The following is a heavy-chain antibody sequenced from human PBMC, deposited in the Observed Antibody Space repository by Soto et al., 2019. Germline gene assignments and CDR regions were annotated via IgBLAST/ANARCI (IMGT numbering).Heavy chain of an antibody. D-gene: IGHD3-10*01. CDR1: GLTFNDDW. CDR2: IKSKTDGGTP. V-gene: IGHV3-15*07. Sequence: EVQLVESGGGLVKPGGSLRLSCAVSGLTFNDDWLNWVRQAPGKGLEWVGRIKSKTDGGTPDYAAPVKGRFTLSRDQSTNTLYLQMNSLKSEDTAVYYCTAGKAYYSFGMDVWGQGTTVTVSS. J-gene: IGHJ6*02. CDR3: TAGKAYYSFGMDV.